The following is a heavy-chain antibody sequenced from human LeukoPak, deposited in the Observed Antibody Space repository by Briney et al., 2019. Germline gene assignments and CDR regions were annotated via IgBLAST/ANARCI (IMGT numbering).Heavy chain of an antibody. CDR1: GGSISSGGYY. D-gene: IGHD5-18*01. Sequence: SETLSLTCTVSGGSISSGGYYWSWIRQPPGKGLEWIGEINHSGSANYNPSLKSRVTISVDTSKNQFSLKLSSVTAADTAVYYCARARGYSYGCFDYWGQGTLVTVSS. V-gene: IGHV4-39*07. J-gene: IGHJ4*02. CDR2: INHSGSA. CDR3: ARARGYSYGCFDY.